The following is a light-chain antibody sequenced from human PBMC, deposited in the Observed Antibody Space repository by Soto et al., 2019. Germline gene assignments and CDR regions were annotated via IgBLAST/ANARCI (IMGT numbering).Light chain of an antibody. V-gene: IGLV2-14*01. CDR2: EVS. Sequence: QSVLTQPASVSGSPGQSITISCTGTSSDVGGYNYVSWYQQHPSKAPKLMSYEVSNRPSGVSNRFSGSKSGNTASLTISGLQAEDEDDYYCSSYTSSIFYVFGTGTKLTVL. CDR3: SSYTSSIFYV. J-gene: IGLJ1*01. CDR1: SSDVGGYNY.